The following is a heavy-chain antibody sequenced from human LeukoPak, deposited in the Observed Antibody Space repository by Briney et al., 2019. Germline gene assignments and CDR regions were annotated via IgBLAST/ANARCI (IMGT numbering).Heavy chain of an antibody. J-gene: IGHJ2*01. CDR3: AKSSSGWYWYFDL. CDR1: GFTFSSYA. CDR2: ISGSGGST. D-gene: IGHD6-19*01. V-gene: IGHV3-23*01. Sequence: PGGSLRLSCAASGFTFSSYAMSWVRQAPGKGLEWVSAISGSGGSTYYADSAKGRFTISRDNSKNTLYLQMNSLRAEDTAAYYCAKSSSGWYWYFDLWGRGTLVTVSS.